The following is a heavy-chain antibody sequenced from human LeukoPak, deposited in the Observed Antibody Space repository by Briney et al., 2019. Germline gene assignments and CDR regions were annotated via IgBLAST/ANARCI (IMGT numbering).Heavy chain of an antibody. D-gene: IGHD4-17*01. Sequence: SGTLSLTCAVSGGSIINSNWWSWVRQPPGKGLEWIGEIDHSGSTSYNPSLKSRVTMSVDRSQNQFSLRLSTVTAADTAVYYCARDQYGDYSNAFDIWGQGTMVTVSS. J-gene: IGHJ3*02. CDR3: ARDQYGDYSNAFDI. CDR1: GGSIINSNW. CDR2: IDHSGST. V-gene: IGHV4-4*02.